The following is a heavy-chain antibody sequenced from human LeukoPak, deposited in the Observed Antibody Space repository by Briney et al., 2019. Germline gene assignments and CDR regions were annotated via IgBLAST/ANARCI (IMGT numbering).Heavy chain of an antibody. V-gene: IGHV3-48*03. CDR3: AKDWSKIYYDSSGYYYAGFAFDI. Sequence: PGGSLRLSCAASGFTFSSYEMNWVRQAPGKGLEWVSYISSSGSTIYYADSVKGRFTISRDNSKNTLYLQMNSLRAEDTAVYYCAKDWSKIYYDSSGYYYAGFAFDIWGQGTMVTVSS. J-gene: IGHJ3*02. D-gene: IGHD3-22*01. CDR1: GFTFSSYE. CDR2: ISSSGSTI.